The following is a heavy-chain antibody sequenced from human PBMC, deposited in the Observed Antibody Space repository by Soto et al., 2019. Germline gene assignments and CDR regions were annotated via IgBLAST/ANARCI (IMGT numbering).Heavy chain of an antibody. CDR2: IVIGTGNT. Sequence: SVKVSCKASGFTFSSSSVQWVRQARGQRLEWIGRIVIGTGNTNYAQRFQGRVTFTRDMSTSTAYMELSSLRSEDTAVYYCARHEGHNWNYEASAFDIWGQGTMVTVSS. CDR1: GFTFSSSS. CDR3: ARHEGHNWNYEASAFDI. J-gene: IGHJ3*02. V-gene: IGHV1-58*01. D-gene: IGHD1-7*01.